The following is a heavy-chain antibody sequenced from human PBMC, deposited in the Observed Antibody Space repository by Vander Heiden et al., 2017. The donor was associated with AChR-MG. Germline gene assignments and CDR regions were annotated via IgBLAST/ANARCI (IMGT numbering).Heavy chain of an antibody. Sequence: QVQLQQWGAGLLKPSETLSLTCAVYGGSFSGYYWSWIRQPPGKGLEWIGEINHSGSTNYNPSLKSRVTISVDTSKNQFSLKLSSVTAADTAVYYCARRMEGYYVWGSYRYNWFDPWGQGTLVTVSS. J-gene: IGHJ5*02. CDR3: ARRMEGYYVWGSYRYNWFDP. D-gene: IGHD3-16*02. CDR1: GGSFSGYY. V-gene: IGHV4-34*01. CDR2: INHSGST.